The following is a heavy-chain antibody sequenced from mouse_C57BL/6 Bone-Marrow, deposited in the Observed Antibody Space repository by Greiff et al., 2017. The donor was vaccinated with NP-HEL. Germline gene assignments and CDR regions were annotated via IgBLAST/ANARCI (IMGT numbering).Heavy chain of an antibody. CDR3: ARGEWLRRTPWFAY. J-gene: IGHJ3*01. Sequence: QVQLQQPGAELVRPGSSVKLSCKASGYTFTSSWMVWVKQRPGQGLEWIGNIYPSDSETHYNQKFKDKATLTVDKSSSTAYMQLSSLTSEDSAVYYCARGEWLRRTPWFAYWGQGTLVTVSA. CDR1: GYTFTSSW. V-gene: IGHV1-61*01. CDR2: IYPSDSET. D-gene: IGHD2-2*01.